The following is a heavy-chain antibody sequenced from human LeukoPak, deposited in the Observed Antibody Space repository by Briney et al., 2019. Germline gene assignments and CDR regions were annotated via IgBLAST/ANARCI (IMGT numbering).Heavy chain of an antibody. D-gene: IGHD3-10*01. CDR1: GFTFSSYG. J-gene: IGHJ4*02. CDR3: AKDGSITMVRGVIPWYFDY. CDR2: ISYDGSNK. V-gene: IGHV3-30*18. Sequence: PGGSLRLSCAASGFTFSSYGMHWVRQAPGKGREWGAVISYDGSNKYYADSVKGRFTISRDNSKNTLYLQMNSLRAEDTAVYYCAKDGSITMVRGVIPWYFDYWGQGTLVTVSS.